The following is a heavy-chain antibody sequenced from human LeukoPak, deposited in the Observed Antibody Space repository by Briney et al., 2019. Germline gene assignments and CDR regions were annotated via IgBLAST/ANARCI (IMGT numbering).Heavy chain of an antibody. V-gene: IGHV4-59*08. CDR1: GGSISSYY. Sequence: PSETLSLTCTVSGGSISSYYWSWIRQPPGKGLEWIGYIYYSGSTNYNPSLKSRVTISVDTSKNQFSLKLSSVTAADTAVYYCASGSGNYYQGYYFDYWGQGTLVTVSS. J-gene: IGHJ4*02. CDR2: IYYSGST. CDR3: ASGSGNYYQGYYFDY. D-gene: IGHD1-26*01.